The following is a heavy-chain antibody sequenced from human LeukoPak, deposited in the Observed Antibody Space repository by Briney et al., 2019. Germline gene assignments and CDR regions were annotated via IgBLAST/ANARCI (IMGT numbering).Heavy chain of an antibody. V-gene: IGHV4-39*01. CDR3: ARFITILVAPPRVFDY. Sequence: PSETLSLTCTVSGGSISSSSYYWGWIRQPPGKGLEWIGSIYYSGNTYYNPSLKSRVTISADTSKKQFSLKLSSVTAADTAVYYCARFITILVAPPRVFDYWGQGTLVTVSS. D-gene: IGHD3-9*01. CDR2: IYYSGNT. CDR1: GGSISSSSYY. J-gene: IGHJ4*02.